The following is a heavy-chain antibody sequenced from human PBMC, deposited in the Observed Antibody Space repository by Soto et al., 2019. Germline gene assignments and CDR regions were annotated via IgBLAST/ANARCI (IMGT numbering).Heavy chain of an antibody. Sequence: EVQLVEAGGDLVKPGGCLKLSCAASGITFTNAWMSWVRQAPGKGLEWVGRIKNRADGGATDYAAPVRGRFTISRDDSKNTLFLQMNSLEVEDTAVYYCTRDPGDYADFWRQGTLLTVSS. CDR1: GITFTNAW. CDR3: TRDPGDYADF. D-gene: IGHD4-17*01. J-gene: IGHJ4*02. CDR2: IKNRADGGAT. V-gene: IGHV3-15*01.